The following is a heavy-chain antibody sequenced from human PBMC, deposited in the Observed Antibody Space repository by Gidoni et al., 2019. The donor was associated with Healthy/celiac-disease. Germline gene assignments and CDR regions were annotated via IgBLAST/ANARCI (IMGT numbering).Heavy chain of an antibody. CDR1: GFPFISYA. V-gene: IGHV3-23*01. CDR3: AKEGTRSLGYCSGGSCYIVY. CDR2: ISGSGGST. Sequence: EVQLLESGGGLVQPGGSLRLSCAASGFPFISYAISWVRQAPGKGRAWVSAISGSGGSTYYADAVKGRFTISRDNSKNTLYLQMNSLRAEDTAVYYCAKEGTRSLGYCSGGSCYIVYWGQGTLVTVSS. J-gene: IGHJ4*02. D-gene: IGHD2-15*01.